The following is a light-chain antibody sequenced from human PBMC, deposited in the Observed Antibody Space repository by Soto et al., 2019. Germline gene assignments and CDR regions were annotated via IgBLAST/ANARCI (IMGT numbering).Light chain of an antibody. CDR3: QQTYSSHPWT. CDR2: AAP. J-gene: IGKJ1*01. V-gene: IGKV1-39*01. Sequence: DMQITQSPTSLSASLGDRFTITFRAIQSIKSYLNWYQQKPGKGPKLLVYAAPTLQSGIPSRFSGSGSGTDYSLTISGLQPEDFATYYCQQTYSSHPWTFGQGTKVDIK. CDR1: QSIKSY.